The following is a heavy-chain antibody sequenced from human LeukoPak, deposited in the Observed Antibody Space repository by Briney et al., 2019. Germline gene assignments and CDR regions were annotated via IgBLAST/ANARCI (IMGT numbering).Heavy chain of an antibody. CDR1: GYTFTSYD. V-gene: IGHV1-2*02. D-gene: IGHD3-22*01. Sequence: ASVKVSCKASGYTFTSYDINWVRQATGQGLEWMGWINPNSGVTNYAQKFQGRVTMTRDTSINTAYMELSRLRSDDTAVYYCARATFYYDNDAFDIWGQGTMVTVSS. J-gene: IGHJ3*02. CDR3: ARATFYYDNDAFDI. CDR2: INPNSGVT.